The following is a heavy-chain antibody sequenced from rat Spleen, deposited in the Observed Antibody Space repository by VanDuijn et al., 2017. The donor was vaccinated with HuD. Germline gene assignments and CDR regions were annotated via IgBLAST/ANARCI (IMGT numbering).Heavy chain of an antibody. D-gene: IGHD1-6*01. CDR2: ISYGDTSGHSST. CDR3: ARSVMYTTAYPDYFDY. V-gene: IGHV5-29*01. J-gene: IGHJ2*01. CDR1: GFTFSDYG. Sequence: EVQLVESGGGLVQPGRSLKLSCAASGFTFSDYGMAWVRQAPTKGLEWVATISYGDTSGHSSTYYRDSVKGRFTISRDNAKNSLYLQMDSLRSEDTATYYCARSVMYTTAYPDYFDYWGQGVMVTVSS.